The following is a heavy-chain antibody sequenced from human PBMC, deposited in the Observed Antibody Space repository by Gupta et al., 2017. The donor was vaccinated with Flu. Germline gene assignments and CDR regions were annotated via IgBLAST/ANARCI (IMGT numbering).Heavy chain of an antibody. D-gene: IGHD5-18*01. CDR2: IGTAGDT. Sequence: GRGLEWVSAIGTAGDTFYPDSVKGRFTISRENAKDSLYLQMNSLRAGDTAVYYCVRGLGAFYTAWGYFDHWGQGTLVTVSS. V-gene: IGHV3-13*01. CDR3: VRGLGAFYTAWGYFDH. J-gene: IGHJ4*02.